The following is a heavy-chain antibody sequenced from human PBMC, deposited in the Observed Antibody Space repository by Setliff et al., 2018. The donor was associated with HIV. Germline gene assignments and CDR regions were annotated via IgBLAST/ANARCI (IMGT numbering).Heavy chain of an antibody. D-gene: IGHD6-19*01. Sequence: GGSLRLSCAVSGFTLSNYALSWVRLSPEKGLEWVSTISGSGSYIYYADSVKGRFTISRDNAKNSLYLQMNSLRAEDTAVYYCARVSSGWSWFDPWGQGTLVTVSS. CDR1: GFTLSNYA. V-gene: IGHV3-21*01. CDR2: ISGSGSYI. CDR3: ARVSSGWSWFDP. J-gene: IGHJ5*02.